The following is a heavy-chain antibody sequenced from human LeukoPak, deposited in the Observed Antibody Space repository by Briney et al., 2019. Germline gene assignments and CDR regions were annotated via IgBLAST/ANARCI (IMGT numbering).Heavy chain of an antibody. Sequence: PSETLSLTCTVSGGSISSSSYYWGWIRQPPGKGLEWIGSIYYSGSTYYNPFLKSRVTISVDTSKNQFSLKLSSVTAADTAVYYCARIANYYGSGSYPYWGQGTLVTVSS. CDR1: GGSISSSSYY. V-gene: IGHV4-39*07. J-gene: IGHJ4*02. CDR3: ARIANYYGSGSYPY. CDR2: IYYSGST. D-gene: IGHD3-10*01.